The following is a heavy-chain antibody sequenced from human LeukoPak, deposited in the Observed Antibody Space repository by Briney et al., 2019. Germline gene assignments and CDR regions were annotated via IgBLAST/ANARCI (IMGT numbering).Heavy chain of an antibody. Sequence: PGGSLRLSCAASGFTFSSYAMSWVRQAPGKGLEWVSAISGSGGSTYYADSVKGRFTTSRDNSKNTLYLQMNSLRAEDTAVYYCAKTLSRWELPDPWGQGTLVTVSS. J-gene: IGHJ5*02. CDR1: GFTFSSYA. V-gene: IGHV3-23*01. D-gene: IGHD1-26*01. CDR2: ISGSGGST. CDR3: AKTLSRWELPDP.